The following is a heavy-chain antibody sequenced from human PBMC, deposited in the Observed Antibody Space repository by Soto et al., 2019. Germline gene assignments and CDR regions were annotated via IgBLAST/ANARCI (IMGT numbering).Heavy chain of an antibody. Sequence: ASVQVSCKASGYTFSDYFIQWLRQAPGQGLEWVAWINPKTAATNYAKKFQDRVTLTSDTSFSTAYLELTRLRPDDTALYYCARIKWGLDYYSGMDVWGQGTAVTVSS. J-gene: IGHJ6*02. D-gene: IGHD1-26*01. V-gene: IGHV1-2*02. CDR1: GYTFSDYF. CDR2: INPKTAAT. CDR3: ARIKWGLDYYSGMDV.